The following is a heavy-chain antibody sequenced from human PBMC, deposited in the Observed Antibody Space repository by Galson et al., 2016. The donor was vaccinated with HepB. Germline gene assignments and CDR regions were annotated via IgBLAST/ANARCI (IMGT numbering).Heavy chain of an antibody. J-gene: IGHJ6*02. CDR2: ISGSGGYT. Sequence: SLRLSCAASGFTFSDYAMNWVRQAPGKGLEWVSAISGSGGYTYYAGSVKGRFTISRVNSKNTLYLQMDRLRVEDTAVYYCAKDRGIGYSYGYSSEYYGMDVWGPGTTVTVSS. V-gene: IGHV3-23*01. D-gene: IGHD5-18*01. CDR1: GFTFSDYA. CDR3: AKDRGIGYSYGYSSEYYGMDV.